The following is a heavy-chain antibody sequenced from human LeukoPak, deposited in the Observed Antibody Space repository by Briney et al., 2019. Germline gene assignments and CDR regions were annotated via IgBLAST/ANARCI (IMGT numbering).Heavy chain of an antibody. CDR2: ISGSGGST. Sequence: GGSLRLSCAASGFTFSSYAMSWVRQAPWKGLDGVSAISGSGGSTYYADSVKGRFTISRDNSKNPLYLQMNSLRAEDTAVYYCAKDLGYSGYDCNFDYWGQGTLVTVSS. CDR1: GFTFSSYA. D-gene: IGHD5-12*01. V-gene: IGHV3-23*01. CDR3: AKDLGYSGYDCNFDY. J-gene: IGHJ4*02.